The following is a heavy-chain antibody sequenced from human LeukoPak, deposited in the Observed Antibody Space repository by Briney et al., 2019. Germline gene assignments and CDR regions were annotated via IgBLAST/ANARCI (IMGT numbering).Heavy chain of an antibody. CDR1: GFTFNTAW. V-gene: IGHV3-15*01. CDR2: IKSKAAGGTT. CDR3: TAERGYSFYY. Sequence: GGSLRLSCAASGFTFNTAWMSWVRQARGKGLEWVGRIKSKAAGGTTDYTAPVRGRFTISRDDSKNTVYLQMNSLKTEDTAVYYCTAERGYSFYYWGQGTLVTVSS. J-gene: IGHJ4*02. D-gene: IGHD3-3*01.